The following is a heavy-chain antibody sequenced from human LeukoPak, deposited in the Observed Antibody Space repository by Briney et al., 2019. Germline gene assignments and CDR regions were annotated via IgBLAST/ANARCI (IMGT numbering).Heavy chain of an antibody. Sequence: NPSETLSLTCAVYGGSFSGYYWSWIRQPPGKGLEWIGEINHSGSTNYNPSLKSRVTISVDTSKNQFSLKLSSVTAADTAVHYCAREGMSITMVRGVIGYWGQGTLVTVSS. CDR2: INHSGST. V-gene: IGHV4-34*01. D-gene: IGHD3-10*01. CDR1: GGSFSGYY. CDR3: AREGMSITMVRGVIGY. J-gene: IGHJ4*02.